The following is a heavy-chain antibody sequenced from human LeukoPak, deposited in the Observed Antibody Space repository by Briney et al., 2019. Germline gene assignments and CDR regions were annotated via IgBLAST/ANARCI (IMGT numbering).Heavy chain of an antibody. D-gene: IGHD2-2*01. CDR1: GGSISSGGYY. J-gene: IGHJ4*02. CDR3: ARDGRAGDRGSSDY. CDR2: IYYSGST. Sequence: SETLSLTCTVSGGSISSGGYYWSWIRQHPGKGLEWIGYIYYSGSTYYNPSLKSRVTISVDTSKNQFSLKPSSVTAADTAVYYCARDGRAGDRGSSDYWGQGTLVTVSS. V-gene: IGHV4-31*03.